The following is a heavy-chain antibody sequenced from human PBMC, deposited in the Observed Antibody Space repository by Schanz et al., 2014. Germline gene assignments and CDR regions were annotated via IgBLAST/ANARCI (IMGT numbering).Heavy chain of an antibody. CDR1: GFTFSSHW. J-gene: IGHJ3*02. D-gene: IGHD4-17*01. V-gene: IGHV3-74*01. CDR2: INSVGSNT. Sequence: EVQLVQSGGGLVQPGGSLRLSCAASGFTFSSHWMHWVRQDPGKGLVWVARINSVGSNTDYADSVTGRFTISRDNAKNTLYLQMNTLRAEDTAVYYCARKMKLGVYGGKGHDSLDIWGRGTTVTVSS. CDR3: ARKMKLGVYGGKGHDSLDI.